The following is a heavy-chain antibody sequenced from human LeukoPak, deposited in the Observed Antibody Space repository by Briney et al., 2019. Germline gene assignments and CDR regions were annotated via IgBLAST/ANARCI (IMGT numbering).Heavy chain of an antibody. CDR2: INHSGST. CDR1: GGSFSGYY. Sequence: SETLSLTCAVYGGSFSGYYWSWIRQPPGKGLECIGEINHSGSTNYNPSLKSRVTISVDTSKNQFSLKLSSVTAADTAVYYCARLRFLERLGNQQPAFDIWGQGTMVTVSS. CDR3: ARLRFLERLGNQQPAFDI. J-gene: IGHJ3*02. V-gene: IGHV4-34*01. D-gene: IGHD3-3*01.